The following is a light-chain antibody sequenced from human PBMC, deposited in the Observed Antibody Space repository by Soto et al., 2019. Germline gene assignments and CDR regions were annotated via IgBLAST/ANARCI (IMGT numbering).Light chain of an antibody. J-gene: IGKJ4*01. CDR3: QQYNSYPLT. CDR2: KAS. V-gene: IGKV1-5*03. Sequence: DIQMTQSPSTLSASVGDRVTITCRASQSISSWLAWYQHKPGKAPELLSYKASSLATGVPSRFSGSGSGTEFTLTISSLQSDDFATYCCQQYNSYPLTFGGGTKVEIK. CDR1: QSISSW.